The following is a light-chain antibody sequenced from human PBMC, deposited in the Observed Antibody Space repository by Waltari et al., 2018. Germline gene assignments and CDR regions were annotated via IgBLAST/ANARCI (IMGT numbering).Light chain of an antibody. CDR3: QQHNSHPLT. V-gene: IGKV1-17*03. CDR1: QTISSY. J-gene: IGKJ4*01. CDR2: STS. Sequence: DIQMTQSPSSLSASVGDRVTITCRASQTISSYLAWYQQKPGKVPKLLIYSTSSLVSGVPSRFSGSGSGTEFTLTVSSLQPEDFATYYCQQHNSHPLTFGGGTKVEIK.